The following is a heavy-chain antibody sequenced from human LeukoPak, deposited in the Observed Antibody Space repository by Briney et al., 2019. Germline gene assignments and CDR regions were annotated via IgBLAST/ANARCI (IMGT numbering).Heavy chain of an antibody. V-gene: IGHV3-15*01. CDR1: GFTFSNAW. D-gene: IGHD1-26*01. CDR3: TTLLPWYSGSYLLVGPVDY. Sequence: GGSLRLSCAASGFTFSNAWMSWVRQAPGKGLEWVGRIKSKTDGGTTDYAAPVKGRFTISRDDSKNTLYLQMNSLKTEDTAVYYCTTLLPWYSGSYLLVGPVDYWGQGTLVTVSS. J-gene: IGHJ4*02. CDR2: IKSKTDGGTT.